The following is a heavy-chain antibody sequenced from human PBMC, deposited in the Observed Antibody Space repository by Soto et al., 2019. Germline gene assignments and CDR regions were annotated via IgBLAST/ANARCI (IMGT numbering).Heavy chain of an antibody. Sequence: EVQLVESGGGLVQPGGSLRLSCAASGFTVSSNYMSWVRQAPGKGLEWVSVIYSGGSTYYADSVKGRFTISRDNSKNTLXXQMNSLRAEDTAVYYCARDRDDSRGYYYYYYGMDVWGRGTTVTVSS. D-gene: IGHD3-22*01. CDR3: ARDRDDSRGYYYYYYGMDV. V-gene: IGHV3-66*01. CDR2: IYSGGST. J-gene: IGHJ6*02. CDR1: GFTVSSNY.